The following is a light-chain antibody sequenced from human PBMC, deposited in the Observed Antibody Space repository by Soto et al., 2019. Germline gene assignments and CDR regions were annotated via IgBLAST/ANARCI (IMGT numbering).Light chain of an antibody. CDR3: SSYAGSNNFVV. Sequence: QSALTHPPSASGSPGQSFTISCTGTSSDVGGYNYVSWYQQHPGKAPKLMIYEVSKRPSGVPDRFSGSKSGNTASLTVSGLQAEDEADYYCSSYAGSNNFVVFGTGTKVTVL. CDR1: SSDVGGYNY. CDR2: EVS. J-gene: IGLJ1*01. V-gene: IGLV2-8*01.